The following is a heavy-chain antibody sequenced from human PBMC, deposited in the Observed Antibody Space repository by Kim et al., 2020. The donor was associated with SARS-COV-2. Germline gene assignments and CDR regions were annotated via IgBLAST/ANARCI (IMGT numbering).Heavy chain of an antibody. CDR3: ARMGAP. CDR1: GFTFSDYY. CDR2: ITRGSTYT. J-gene: IGHJ4*02. Sequence: GGSLRLSCAASGFTFSDYYMSWMRQAPGKGLEWVSYITRGSTYTDYAVSVKGRFTISRDAAQNSLYQQMNSMRADDTAVYYCARMGAPWGQGTLVPVSS. V-gene: IGHV3-11*06.